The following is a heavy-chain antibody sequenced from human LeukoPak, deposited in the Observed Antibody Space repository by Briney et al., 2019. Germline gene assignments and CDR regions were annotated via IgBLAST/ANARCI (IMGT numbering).Heavy chain of an antibody. CDR2: IYYSGST. CDR1: GGSIRSYY. D-gene: IGHD1-26*01. CDR3: ASSGSYQNWIDP. J-gene: IGHJ5*02. Sequence: SETLSLTCSVSGGSIRSYYWSWIRQPPGKGLEWIGFIYYSGSTKYNPSLQSRVTISVDTSKNQFSLKLSSVTAADTAVYYCASSGSYQNWIDPWGQGTLVTVSS. V-gene: IGHV4-59*01.